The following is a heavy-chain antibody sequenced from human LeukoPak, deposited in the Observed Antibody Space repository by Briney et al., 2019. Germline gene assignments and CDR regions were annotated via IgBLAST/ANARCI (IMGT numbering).Heavy chain of an antibody. CDR1: GFSFSSYG. V-gene: IGHV3-7*01. CDR2: IKQDGTEK. J-gene: IGHJ4*02. Sequence: GGSLRLSCAASGFSFSSYGMHWVRQAPGKGLEWVAVIKQDGTEKYYVDSVKGRFTISRDNAKNSLYLQMNSLRAEDTAVYYCARRYFDYWGQGTLVTVSS. CDR3: ARRYFDY.